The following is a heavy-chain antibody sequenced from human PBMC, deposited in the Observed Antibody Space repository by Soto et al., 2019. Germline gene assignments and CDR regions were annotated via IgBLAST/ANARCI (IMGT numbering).Heavy chain of an antibody. CDR2: IYYSGST. CDR3: ARGSVVAATLFDY. J-gene: IGHJ4*02. CDR1: GGSISSGGYY. Sequence: QVQLQESGPGLVKPSQTLSLTCTVSGGSISSGGYYWSWIRQHPGKGLEGIGYIYYSGSTYYNPSLKGRVTISVDTSKNQFSLKLSSVTAADTAVYYCARGSVVAATLFDYWGQGTLVTVSS. V-gene: IGHV4-31*03. D-gene: IGHD2-15*01.